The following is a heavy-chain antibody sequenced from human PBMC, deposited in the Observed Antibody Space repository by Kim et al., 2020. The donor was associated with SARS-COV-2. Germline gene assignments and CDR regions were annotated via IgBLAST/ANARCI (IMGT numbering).Heavy chain of an antibody. CDR3: AKPRGVVVPAAIASPIDY. D-gene: IGHD2-2*01. V-gene: IGHV3-23*01. Sequence: KGRFTLARENSKNTLYLQMNSVRAEDTAVYYCAKPRGVVVPAAIASPIDYWGQGTLVTVSS. J-gene: IGHJ4*02.